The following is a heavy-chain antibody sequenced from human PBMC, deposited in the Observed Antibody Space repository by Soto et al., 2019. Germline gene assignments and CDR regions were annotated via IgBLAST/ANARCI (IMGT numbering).Heavy chain of an antibody. CDR3: ARGDAGDY. Sequence: EVQLVESGGGVVRPGGSLRLSCAASGFIFENYGLIWVRKAPGKGLEWVSGIATTDGSTGYADSVRGRVTISRDNANKSLYLQMNSLRAEDTALYYCARGDAGDYWGQGTLVTVS. J-gene: IGHJ4*02. CDR1: GFIFENYG. CDR2: IATTDGST. D-gene: IGHD2-2*01. V-gene: IGHV3-20*04.